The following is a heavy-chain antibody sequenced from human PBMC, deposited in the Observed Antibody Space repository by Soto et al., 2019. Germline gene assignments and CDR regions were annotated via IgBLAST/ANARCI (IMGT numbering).Heavy chain of an antibody. D-gene: IGHD6-13*01. CDR3: ARRSDTAGYYYGMDV. Sequence: RGESLKISCKGSGYSFTSYWIGWVRQMPGKGLEWMGIIYPGDSDTRYSPSFQGQVTISADKSISTAYLQWSSLKASDTAMYYCARRSDTAGYYYGMDVWGQGTTVTVSS. CDR2: IYPGDSDT. J-gene: IGHJ6*02. CDR1: GYSFTSYW. V-gene: IGHV5-51*01.